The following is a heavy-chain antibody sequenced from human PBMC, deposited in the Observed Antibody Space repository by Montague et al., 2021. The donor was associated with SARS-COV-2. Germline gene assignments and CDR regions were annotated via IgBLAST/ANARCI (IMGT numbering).Heavy chain of an antibody. CDR3: ARHASYDYSKDLYYYYYGMDV. CDR1: GGSISSSSYY. Sequence: SETLSLTCTVSGGSISSSSYYWGWIRQPPGKGLEWIGSIYYSGSTYYNPSLKSRVTISVDTSKNQFSLKLSSVTAADTAVYYCARHASYDYSKDLYYYYYGMDVWGQGATVTASS. V-gene: IGHV4-39*01. D-gene: IGHD4-11*01. CDR2: IYYSGST. J-gene: IGHJ6*02.